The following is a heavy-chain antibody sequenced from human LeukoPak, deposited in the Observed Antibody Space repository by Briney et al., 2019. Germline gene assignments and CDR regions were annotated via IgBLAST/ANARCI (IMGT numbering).Heavy chain of an antibody. Sequence: SETLSLTCSVSGGSISTYYWTWIRQPPGKGLEWIGEIYHSGSTNYNPSLKSRVTISVDKSKNQFSLKLSSVTAADTAVYYCASVGVVILGTNAFDIWGQGTMVTVSS. CDR2: IYHSGST. V-gene: IGHV4-59*12. J-gene: IGHJ3*02. CDR1: GGSISTYY. CDR3: ASVGVVILGTNAFDI. D-gene: IGHD3-3*01.